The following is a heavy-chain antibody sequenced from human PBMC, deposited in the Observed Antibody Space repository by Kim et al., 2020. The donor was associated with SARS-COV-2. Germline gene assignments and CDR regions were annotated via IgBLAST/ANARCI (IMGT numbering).Heavy chain of an antibody. V-gene: IGHV4-61*01. J-gene: IGHJ4*02. CDR3: ARTVDYYDSSGFDY. CDR1: GGSVSSGSYY. D-gene: IGHD3-22*01. CDR2: IYYSGST. Sequence: SETLSLTCTVSGGSVSSGSYYWSWIRQPPGKGLEWIGYIYYSGSTNYNPSLKSRVTISVDTSKNQFSLKLSSVTAADTAVYYCARTVDYYDSSGFDYWGQGTLVTVSS.